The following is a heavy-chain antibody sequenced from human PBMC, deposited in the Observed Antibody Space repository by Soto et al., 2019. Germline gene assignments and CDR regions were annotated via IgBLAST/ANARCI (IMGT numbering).Heavy chain of an antibody. CDR2: INPNNGGT. CDR3: ARERFGLFYFDY. V-gene: IGHV1-2*02. Sequence: QVQLVQSGAEVKNPGASVKVSCKASGYTFTGYYIHWVRQAPGQGLEWVGWINPNNGGTSYAQKFQRGVTITRDTSISTAYMELSRQRSDDTAVYYCARERFGLFYFDYWGQGTMLTVSS. J-gene: IGHJ4*01. CDR1: GYTFTGYY. D-gene: IGHD3-10*01.